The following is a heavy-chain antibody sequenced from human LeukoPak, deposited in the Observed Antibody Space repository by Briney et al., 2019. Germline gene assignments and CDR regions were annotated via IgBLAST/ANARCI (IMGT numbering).Heavy chain of an antibody. CDR1: GYSLSSCYY. J-gene: IGHJ4*02. Sequence: SETLSLTCAVSGYSLSSCYYRGWSRQPPREGVGWVCIRYDGGNTYYNPSLQGRFTISLDSPKHQFSLKLPSVTAAATAVYYCASGGTAVVMALTFYFDAWGQGTPVTVSS. V-gene: IGHV4-38-2*01. D-gene: IGHD3-22*01. CDR3: ASGGTAVVMALTFYFDA. CDR2: RYDGGNT.